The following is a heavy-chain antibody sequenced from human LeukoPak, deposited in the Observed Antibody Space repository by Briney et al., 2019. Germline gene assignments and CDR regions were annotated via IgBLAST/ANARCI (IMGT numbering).Heavy chain of an antibody. J-gene: IGHJ4*02. CDR1: GFTFSNFG. CDR2: ISYDGSNK. CDR3: ATLRVWFGDFDY. Sequence: GGSLRLSCAASGFTFSNFGMNWVRQAPGKGLEWVALISYDGSNKYYADSVKGRFTISRDNSKNTLYLQMNSLRTEDTAVYYCATLRVWFGDFDYWGQGTLVTVSS. V-gene: IGHV3-30*03. D-gene: IGHD3-10*01.